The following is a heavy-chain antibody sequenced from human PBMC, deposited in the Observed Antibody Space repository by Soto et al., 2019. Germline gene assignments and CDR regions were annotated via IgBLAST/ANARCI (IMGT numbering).Heavy chain of an antibody. CDR1: GGSISGFY. D-gene: IGHD1-1*01. J-gene: IGHJ4*02. V-gene: IGHV4-59*01. Sequence: LSLTCTVSGGSISGFYWSWIRQPPGKGLEWIGYIYYSGSTNYNPSLKSRVTISVDTSKNQFSLNLSSVTAADTAVYYCARKGKATTAPWDFWGQGILVTSPQ. CDR3: ARKGKATTAPWDF. CDR2: IYYSGST.